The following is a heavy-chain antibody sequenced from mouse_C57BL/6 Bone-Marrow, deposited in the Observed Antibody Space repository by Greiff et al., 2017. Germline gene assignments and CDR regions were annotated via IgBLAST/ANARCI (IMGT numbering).Heavy chain of an antibody. CDR3: AISGWGNVDYSNSFAY. J-gene: IGHJ3*01. Sequence: QVQLQQPGAELVKPGASVKVSCKASGYTFTSYWMHWVKQRPGQGLEWIGRIHPSDSDTNYNQKFKGKATLTVDKSSSTAYMQLSSLTSEDSAVYDCAISGWGNVDYSNSFAYWGQGTLVTVSA. CDR1: GYTFTSYW. CDR2: IHPSDSDT. D-gene: IGHD2-5*01. V-gene: IGHV1-74*01.